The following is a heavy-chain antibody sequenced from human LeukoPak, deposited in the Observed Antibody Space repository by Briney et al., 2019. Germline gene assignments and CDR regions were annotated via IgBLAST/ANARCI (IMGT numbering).Heavy chain of an antibody. CDR3: ARHDWLLKTTIWFDP. J-gene: IGHJ5*02. CDR1: GGSISSYY. Sequence: SETLSLTCTVSGGSISSYYWSWIRQPPGKGLEWIGYIYYTGSTNYNPSLKSRVTISVDTSKNQFSLKLSSVTAADTAVYYCARHDWLLKTTIWFDPWGQGTLVTVSP. CDR2: IYYTGST. V-gene: IGHV4-59*08. D-gene: IGHD3-9*01.